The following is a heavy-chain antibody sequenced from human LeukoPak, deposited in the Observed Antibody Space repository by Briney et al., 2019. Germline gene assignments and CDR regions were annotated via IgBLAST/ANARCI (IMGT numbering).Heavy chain of an antibody. Sequence: PSQTLSLTCTVSGGSISSGDYYWSWIRQPPGKGLEWIGYIYYSGSTYYNPSLKSRVTISVDTSKNQFSLKLSSVTAADTAVYYCARSLGHDFWSGYPIPEAFDIWGQGTMVTVSS. CDR2: IYYSGST. J-gene: IGHJ3*02. D-gene: IGHD3-3*01. CDR3: ARSLGHDFWSGYPIPEAFDI. CDR1: GGSISSGDYY. V-gene: IGHV4-30-4*01.